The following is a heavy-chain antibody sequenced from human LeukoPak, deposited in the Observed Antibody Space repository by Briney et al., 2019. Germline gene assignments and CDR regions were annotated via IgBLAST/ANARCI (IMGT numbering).Heavy chain of an antibody. Sequence: SETLSLTCTVSGGSISTYYWSWIRQPAGKGLEWIGRIHTSGNTDYNPSLKSRVTMSVDTSKNQFSLKLSSVTAADTAVYYCARGDYCGGDCYSVDWGQGTLVTVSS. D-gene: IGHD2-21*01. CDR1: GGSISTYY. CDR3: ARGDYCGGDCYSVD. J-gene: IGHJ4*02. V-gene: IGHV4-4*07. CDR2: IHTSGNT.